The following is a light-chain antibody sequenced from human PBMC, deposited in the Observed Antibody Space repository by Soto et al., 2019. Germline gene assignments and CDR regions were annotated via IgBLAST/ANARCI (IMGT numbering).Light chain of an antibody. J-gene: IGKJ3*01. V-gene: IGKV1-39*01. CDR2: SAS. CDR3: QQCYTAPFT. Sequence: DFQMTQSPSSLSASVGDRVSITCRASQSIGTSLNWYQQKPGKAPKLLIYSASTLQGGGPSRFSGSGSGTDFTLTISSLHTEDFATYYGQQCYTAPFTFGPGTKVDVK. CDR1: QSIGTS.